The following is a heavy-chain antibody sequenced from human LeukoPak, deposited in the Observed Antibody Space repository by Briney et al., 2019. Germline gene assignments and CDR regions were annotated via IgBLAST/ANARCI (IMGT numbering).Heavy chain of an antibody. V-gene: IGHV4-4*07. Sequence: SETLSLTCTVSGGSINRYYWSWIRQPAGKGLEWIGRIYSSGSTNYNPSLKSRVSMSVDTSKSQFSLKLTSVTAANTAVYYCARGGKATVVTMWGQGILVTVSS. J-gene: IGHJ4*02. D-gene: IGHD4-23*01. CDR2: IYSSGST. CDR1: GGSINRYY. CDR3: ARGGKATVVTM.